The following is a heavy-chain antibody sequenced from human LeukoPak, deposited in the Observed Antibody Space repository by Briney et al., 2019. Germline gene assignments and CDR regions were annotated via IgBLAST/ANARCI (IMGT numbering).Heavy chain of an antibody. CDR3: ARGSGSGWYEDY. CDR2: MNPNSGNT. V-gene: IGHV1-8*01. J-gene: IGHJ4*02. CDR1: GYTFTSYD. D-gene: IGHD6-19*01. Sequence: ASVKVSCKASGYTFTSYDINWVRQATGQGLEWMGWMNPNSGNTGYAQKFQGRVTMTRHTSISTAYMELSSLRSEDTAVYYCARGSGSGWYEDYWGQGTLVTVSS.